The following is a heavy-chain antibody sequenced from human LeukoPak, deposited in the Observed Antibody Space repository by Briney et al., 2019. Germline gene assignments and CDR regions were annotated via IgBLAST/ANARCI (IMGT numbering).Heavy chain of an antibody. J-gene: IGHJ4*02. CDR2: ISVRSNYR. CDR1: GYTFSDFS. Sequence: PGGSLRLSCAASGYTFSDFSVNWVRQAPGKGLEWVSSISVRSNYRYYADSVRGRFTISRGDARDSLFLQMNSLRAEDTAVYFCVRLRRNNDRSGYYYYYDYWGQRTLVTVSS. CDR3: VRLRRNNDRSGYYYYYDY. D-gene: IGHD3-22*01. V-gene: IGHV3-21*01.